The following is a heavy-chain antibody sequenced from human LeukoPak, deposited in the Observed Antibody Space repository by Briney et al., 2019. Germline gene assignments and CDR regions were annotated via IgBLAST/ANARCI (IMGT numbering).Heavy chain of an antibody. CDR2: IYYSGST. CDR1: GGSISSYY. D-gene: IGHD1-26*01. V-gene: IGHV4-59*01. Sequence: SETLSFTCTVSGGSISSYYWSWIRQPPGKGLEWIGYIYYSGSTNYNPSLKSRVTISVDTSKNQFSLKLSSVTAADTAVYYCAGEGILSGSWSFDYWGQGTLVTVSS. J-gene: IGHJ4*02. CDR3: AGEGILSGSWSFDY.